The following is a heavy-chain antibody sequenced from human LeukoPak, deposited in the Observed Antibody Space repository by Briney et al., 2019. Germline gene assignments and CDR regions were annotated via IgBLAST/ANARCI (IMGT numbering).Heavy chain of an antibody. J-gene: IGHJ4*02. CDR1: GFTFSSYG. D-gene: IGHD3-10*01. Sequence: GGSLRLSCAASGFTFSSYGMHWVRQAPGKGLEWVAVIWYDGSNKYYADSVKGRFTISRDNSKNTLYLQMNSLRVEDTAVYYCAKGAHISMVRGDLENLGQGTLVTVSS. V-gene: IGHV3-33*06. CDR2: IWYDGSNK. CDR3: AKGAHISMVRGDLEN.